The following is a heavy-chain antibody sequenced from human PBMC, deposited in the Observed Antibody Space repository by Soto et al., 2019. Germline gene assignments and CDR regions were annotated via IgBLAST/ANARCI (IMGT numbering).Heavy chain of an antibody. V-gene: IGHV2-5*01. Sequence: QITLKESGPTLVKPTQTLTLTCTVSGFSLSTRGKTLGWIRQPPGEAPEWLALGEQYSPSLQSRLTFPKDTSKDQVVLTRTDMEPVDTATYYCTLRDDSSRGPIYWGQGILVTVSS. CDR1: GFSLSTRGKT. J-gene: IGHJ4*02. CDR2: GE. D-gene: IGHD3-22*01. CDR3: TLRDDSSRGPIY.